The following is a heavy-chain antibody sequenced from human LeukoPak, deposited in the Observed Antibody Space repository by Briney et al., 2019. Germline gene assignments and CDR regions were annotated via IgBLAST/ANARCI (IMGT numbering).Heavy chain of an antibody. V-gene: IGHV3-48*03. D-gene: IGHD3-10*02. CDR3: AELGITMIGGV. CDR1: GFTFSSYE. Sequence: GGSVRLSCAASGFTFSSYEMNWVRQAPGKGLEWVSYISSSGSTIYYADSVEGRFTISRDNAKNSLYLQMNSLRAEDTAVYYCAELGITMIGGVWGKGTTVTISS. J-gene: IGHJ6*04. CDR2: ISSSGSTI.